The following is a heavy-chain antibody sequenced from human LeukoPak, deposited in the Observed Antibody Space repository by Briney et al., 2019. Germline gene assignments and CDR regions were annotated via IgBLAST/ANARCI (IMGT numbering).Heavy chain of an antibody. D-gene: IGHD3-16*02. CDR3: ASTQDTFGGVIVAWFDP. Sequence: ASVKVSCKASGYTFTSYGISWVRQAPGQGLEWMGGIIPIFGTANYAQKFQGRVTITADESTSTAYMELSSLRSEDTAVYYCASTQDTFGGVIVAWFDPWGQGTLVTVSS. CDR2: IIPIFGTA. J-gene: IGHJ5*02. V-gene: IGHV1-69*13. CDR1: GYTFTSYG.